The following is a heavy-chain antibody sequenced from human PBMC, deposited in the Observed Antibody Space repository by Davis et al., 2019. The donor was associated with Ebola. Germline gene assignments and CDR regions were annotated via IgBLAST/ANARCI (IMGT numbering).Heavy chain of an antibody. D-gene: IGHD3-3*01. CDR2: ISYDGSNK. V-gene: IGHV3-30-3*01. J-gene: IGHJ6*03. CDR3: ARDPRITIFGVVISPYYYYYMDV. CDR1: GFTFSSYA. Sequence: GESLKISCAASGFTFSSYAMHWVRQAPGKGLEWVAVISYDGSNKYYADSVKGRFTISRDNSKNTLYLQMNSLRAEDTAVYYCARDPRITIFGVVISPYYYYYMDVWGKGTTVTVSS.